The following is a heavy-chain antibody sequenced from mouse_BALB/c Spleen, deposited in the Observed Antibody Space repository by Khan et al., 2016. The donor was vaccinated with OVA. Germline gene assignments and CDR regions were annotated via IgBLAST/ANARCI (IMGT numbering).Heavy chain of an antibody. J-gene: IGHJ1*01. V-gene: IGHV14-3*02. CDR1: GFNIKDTY. D-gene: IGHD2-3*01. Sequence: VQLKESGAELVKPGASVKLSCTASGFNIKDTYIHWVKRRPEQGLEWIGRITPANGNTEYDPKFQGKATLRADTSSNTAYLQLSSLTAGDTAVYYCVRPCYDPRNFDVWGAGTTVTVSS. CDR2: ITPANGNT. CDR3: VRPCYDPRNFDV.